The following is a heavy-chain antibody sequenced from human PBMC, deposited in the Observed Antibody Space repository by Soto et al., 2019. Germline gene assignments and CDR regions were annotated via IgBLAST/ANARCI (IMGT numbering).Heavy chain of an antibody. D-gene: IGHD2-15*01. CDR1: GYTFTSYY. J-gene: IGHJ5*02. CDR3: ARRYCSGGSCSNAPIPGFDP. CDR2: INPSGRST. Sequence: ASVKVSCKASGYTFTSYYMHWVRQAPGQGLEWMGIINPSGRSTSYAQKFQGRVTMTRDTSTSTVYMELSSLRSEDTAVYYCARRYCSGGSCSNAPIPGFDPWGQGTMVTVS. V-gene: IGHV1-46*01.